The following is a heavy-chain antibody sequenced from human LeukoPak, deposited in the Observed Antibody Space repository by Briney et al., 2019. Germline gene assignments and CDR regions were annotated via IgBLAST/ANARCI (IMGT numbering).Heavy chain of an antibody. Sequence: GGTLRPSCAASGFTFSSYGMSWVRQAPGKGLEWVSAISGSGGSTYYADSVKGRFTISRDNSKNTLYLQMNSLRAEDTAVYYCARAAFSYFDYWGQGTLVTVSS. CDR2: ISGSGGST. J-gene: IGHJ4*02. CDR3: ARAAFSYFDY. CDR1: GFTFSSYG. V-gene: IGHV3-23*01.